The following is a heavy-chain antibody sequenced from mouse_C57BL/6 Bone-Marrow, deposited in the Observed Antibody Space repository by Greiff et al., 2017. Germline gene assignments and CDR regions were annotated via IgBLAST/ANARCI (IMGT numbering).Heavy chain of an antibody. V-gene: IGHV1-4*01. Sequence: VQLKESGAELARPGASVKMSCKASGYTFTSYTMHWVKQRPGPGLEWIGYINPSSGYTKYNQKFKDKATLTADKSSSTAYMQLSSLTSEDSAVYYCASVALDYWGQGTTLTVSS. D-gene: IGHD1-1*01. CDR2: INPSSGYT. CDR1: GYTFTSYT. J-gene: IGHJ2*01. CDR3: ASVALDY.